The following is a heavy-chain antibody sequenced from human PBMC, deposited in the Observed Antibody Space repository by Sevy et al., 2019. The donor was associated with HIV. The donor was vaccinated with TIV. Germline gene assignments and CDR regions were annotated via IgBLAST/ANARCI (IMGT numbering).Heavy chain of an antibody. CDR3: ARSYVWGSYRSYYFDY. CDR2: IWYDGSNK. D-gene: IGHD3-16*02. J-gene: IGHJ4*02. V-gene: IGHV3-33*01. Sequence: GGSLRLPCAASGFTFSSYGMHWVRQAPGKGLEWVAVIWYDGSNKYYADSVKGRFTISRDNSKNTLYLQMNSLRAEDTAVYYCARSYVWGSYRSYYFDYWGQGTLVTVSS. CDR1: GFTFSSYG.